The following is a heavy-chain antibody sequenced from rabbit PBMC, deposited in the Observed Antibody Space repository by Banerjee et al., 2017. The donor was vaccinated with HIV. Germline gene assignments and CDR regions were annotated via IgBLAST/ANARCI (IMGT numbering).Heavy chain of an antibody. CDR3: ARVEYASSSGYSVFNL. D-gene: IGHD1-1*01. J-gene: IGHJ4*01. CDR2: IYPDYGST. V-gene: IGHV1S47*01. Sequence: QEQLVESGGGLVQPEGSLKLSCKASGFDFSNYYMSWVRQAPGKGLEWIAYIYPDYGSTDYASWVNGRFTISLDNAQNTVFLQMTSLTAADTATYFCARVEYASSSGYSVFNLWGPGTLVTVS. CDR1: GFDFSNYY.